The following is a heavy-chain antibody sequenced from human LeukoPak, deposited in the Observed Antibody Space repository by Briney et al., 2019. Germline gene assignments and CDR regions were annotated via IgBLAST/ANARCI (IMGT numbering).Heavy chain of an antibody. Sequence: PGGSLRLSCSASGFTFSSYAMHWVRQAPGKGLEYVSAISSNGGSKYYADSVKGRFTISRDNSKNTLYLQMSSLRAEDTAVYYCVKGGGYTDAFDIWGQGTMVTVSS. V-gene: IGHV3-64D*06. CDR3: VKGGGYTDAFDI. CDR1: GFTFSSYA. CDR2: ISSNGGSK. D-gene: IGHD5-18*01. J-gene: IGHJ3*02.